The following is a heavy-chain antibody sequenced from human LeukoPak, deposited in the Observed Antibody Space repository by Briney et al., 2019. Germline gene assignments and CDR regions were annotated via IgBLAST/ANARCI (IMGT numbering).Heavy chain of an antibody. Sequence: GGSLRLSCAASGFTFSSYGMHWVRQAPGKGLEWVAFIRYDGSNKYYADSVKGRFTISRDNAKNSLYLQMNSLRAEDTAVYYCASTSQVYCSSTSCYSQHLYYFDYWGQGTLVTVSS. CDR2: IRYDGSNK. V-gene: IGHV3-30*02. D-gene: IGHD2-2*01. CDR3: ASTSQVYCSSTSCYSQHLYYFDY. J-gene: IGHJ4*02. CDR1: GFTFSSYG.